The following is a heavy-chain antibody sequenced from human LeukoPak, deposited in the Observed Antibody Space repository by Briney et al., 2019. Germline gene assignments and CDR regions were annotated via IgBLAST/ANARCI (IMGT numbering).Heavy chain of an antibody. J-gene: IGHJ4*02. D-gene: IGHD6-13*01. CDR2: INPSGGST. Sequence: GASVKVSCKASGYTFTSYYMHWVRQAPGQGLEWMGIINPSGGSTSYAQKFQGRVTMTRDMSTSTVYMELSSLRSEDTAVYYCAADIAAAGRGDYWGQGTLVTVSS. CDR1: GYTFTSYY. CDR3: AADIAAAGRGDY. V-gene: IGHV1-46*01.